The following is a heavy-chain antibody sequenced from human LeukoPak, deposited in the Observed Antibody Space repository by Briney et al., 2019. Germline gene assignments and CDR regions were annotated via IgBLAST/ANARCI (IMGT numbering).Heavy chain of an antibody. J-gene: IGHJ4*02. CDR1: GFTFSSYG. V-gene: IGHV3-23*01. CDR3: AKTTPPNYYDSSGYSAAVDY. Sequence: GGSLRLSCAASGFTFSSYGMSWVRQAPGKGLEWVSSISGSGGNVYYAGSVRGRFTISRDNSKNTLYLQMNSLRAEDTAVYYCAKTTPPNYYDSSGYSAAVDYWGQGTLVTVSS. CDR2: ISGSGGNV. D-gene: IGHD3-22*01.